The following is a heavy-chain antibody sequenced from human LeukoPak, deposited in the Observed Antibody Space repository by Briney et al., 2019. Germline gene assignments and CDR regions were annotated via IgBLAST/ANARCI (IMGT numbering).Heavy chain of an antibody. Sequence: TSETLSLTCTVSGGSISSYYWSWIRQTAGKGLEWIGRIYTSGSTNYNPSLKSRVTMSVDTSKNQFSLKLSSVTAADTAMYYCARHGIVGTAGLVGFDVWGQGTMVTVSS. J-gene: IGHJ3*01. V-gene: IGHV4-4*07. CDR1: GGSISSYY. CDR2: IYTSGST. CDR3: ARHGIVGTAGLVGFDV. D-gene: IGHD1-26*01.